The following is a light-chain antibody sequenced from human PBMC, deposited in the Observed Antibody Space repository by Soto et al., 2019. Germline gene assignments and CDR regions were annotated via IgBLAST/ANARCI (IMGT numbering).Light chain of an antibody. CDR1: SANIGAGYD. J-gene: IGLJ2*01. CDR2: GTS. CDR3: QSYDSSLVV. Sequence: QSVLTQPPSVSGAPGQRVTLSCTGSSANIGAGYDVHWYQQLPGTAPKLLIYGTSYRPSGVPDRFSGSKSGSSASLAITGLQAEDEADYYCQSYDSSLVVFGGGTKLTVL. V-gene: IGLV1-40*01.